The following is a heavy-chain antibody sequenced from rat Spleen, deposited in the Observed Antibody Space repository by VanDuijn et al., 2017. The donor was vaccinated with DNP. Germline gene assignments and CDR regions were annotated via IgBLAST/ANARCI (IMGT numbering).Heavy chain of an antibody. J-gene: IGHJ2*01. V-gene: IGHV5-31*01. CDR3: ARENYYSGDY. CDR1: GFTFSYYW. CDR2: ITNSGGST. D-gene: IGHD1-1*01. Sequence: EVQLVESGGDLVQPGRSLKLSCVASGFTFSYYWMAWIRQVPGKGLEWVASITNSGGSTYYPDSVKGRFTISRDNAKNTLYLQMNSLRSEDTATYYCARENYYSGDYWGQGVMVTVSS.